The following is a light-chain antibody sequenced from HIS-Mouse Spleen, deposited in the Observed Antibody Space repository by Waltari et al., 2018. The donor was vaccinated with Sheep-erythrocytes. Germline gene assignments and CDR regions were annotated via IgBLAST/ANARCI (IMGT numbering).Light chain of an antibody. V-gene: IGKV1-6*01. CDR1: QGIRND. Sequence: AIQMTQSPSSLSASVGDRVTITCRASQGIRNDLGWYQQKPGKAPKLLIYAASGLQSGVPSRFSGSGSGTDFTLTISSLEPEDFAVYYCQQRSNWPPLTFGGGTKVEIK. J-gene: IGKJ4*01. CDR2: AAS. CDR3: QQRSNWPPLT.